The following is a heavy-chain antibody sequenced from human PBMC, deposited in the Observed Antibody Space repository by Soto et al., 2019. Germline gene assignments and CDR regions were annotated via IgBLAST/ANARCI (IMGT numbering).Heavy chain of an antibody. Sequence: QVQLVESGGGVVQPGRSLRLSCVASGFTFSSYGMHWVRQAPGKGLEWVAIISYDGSNTYYADSVKGRFTISRDNPKNPLYLQMNSLRAEDTSVYYCAKEGGLSGSYYISSSYYFDYWGQGTLVTVSS. J-gene: IGHJ4*02. CDR3: AKEGGLSGSYYISSSYYFDY. D-gene: IGHD1-26*01. CDR1: GFTFSSYG. V-gene: IGHV3-30*18. CDR2: ISYDGSNT.